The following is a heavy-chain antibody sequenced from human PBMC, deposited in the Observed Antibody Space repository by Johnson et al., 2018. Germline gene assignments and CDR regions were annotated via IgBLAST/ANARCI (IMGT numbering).Heavy chain of an antibody. Sequence: QVQLVQSGGGVVQPGRSXRLSCAASGFTFSSYGMHWVRQAPGKGLEWVAVISYDGSNKYYADSVKGRFTISRDNSKNTLYLQMNSLRAEDTAVYSCAKDRPYYDAFRYMDVWGKGTTVTVSS. D-gene: IGHD3-3*01. CDR3: AKDRPYYDAFRYMDV. J-gene: IGHJ6*03. CDR2: ISYDGSNK. CDR1: GFTFSSYG. V-gene: IGHV3-30*18.